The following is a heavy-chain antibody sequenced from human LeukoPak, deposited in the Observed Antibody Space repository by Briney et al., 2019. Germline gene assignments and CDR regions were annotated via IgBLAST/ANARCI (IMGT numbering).Heavy chain of an antibody. CDR3: ASNSIAAAGTGWFDP. Sequence: PSETLSLTCAVSGGSISSSNWWSWVRQPPGKGLEWIGEIYHSGSTNYNPSLKSRVTISVDKSKNQFSLKLSSVTAADTAVYYCASNSIAAAGTGWFDPWGQEPWSPSPQ. D-gene: IGHD6-13*01. V-gene: IGHV4-4*02. CDR1: GGSISSSNW. J-gene: IGHJ5*02. CDR2: IYHSGST.